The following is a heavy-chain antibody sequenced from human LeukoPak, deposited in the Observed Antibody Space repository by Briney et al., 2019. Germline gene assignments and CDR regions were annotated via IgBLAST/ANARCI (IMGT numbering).Heavy chain of an antibody. CDR1: GASGGSISSYY. V-gene: IGHV4-59*01. J-gene: IGHJ4*02. CDR2: ITYSGRT. D-gene: IGHD3-3*01. CDR3: AKWGYYFDSSAHVVPTDDS. Sequence: SETLSLTCNVSGASGGSISSYYWTWIRQPPGKGLEWIGYITYSGRTDCNRSLKSRVTISVDTSRNQFSLKLSSVAAADTAVYYCAKWGYYFDSSAHVVPTDDSWGQGTLVTVSS.